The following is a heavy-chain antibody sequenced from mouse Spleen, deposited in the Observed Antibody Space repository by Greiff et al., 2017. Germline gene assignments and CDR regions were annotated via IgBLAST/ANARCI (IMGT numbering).Heavy chain of an antibody. V-gene: IGHV1-19*01. D-gene: IGHD1-1*01. Sequence: EVQLQQSGPVLVKPGASVKMSCKASGYTFTDYYMNWVKQSHGKSLEWIGVINPYNGGTSYNQKFKGKATLTVDKSSSTAYMELNSLTSEDSAVYYCARNYYGSSYSAYWGQGTLVTVSA. CDR2: INPYNGGT. CDR3: ARNYYGSSYSAY. J-gene: IGHJ3*01. CDR1: GYTFTDYY.